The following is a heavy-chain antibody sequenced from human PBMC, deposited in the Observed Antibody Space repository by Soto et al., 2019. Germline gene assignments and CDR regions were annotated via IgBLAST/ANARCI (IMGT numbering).Heavy chain of an antibody. CDR3: ARRPPPNYGMDV. CDR2: IYYSGST. Sequence: QVQLQESGPGLLKPSETLSLTCTVSGDSINSHYWNWIRQPPGKGLEWIGYIYYSGSTNYNPSLKSRVAISVYTAKNQSSLRLSSVTAADTAVYYCARRPPPNYGMDVWGQGTTVTVSS. CDR1: GDSINSHY. V-gene: IGHV4-59*08. J-gene: IGHJ6*02.